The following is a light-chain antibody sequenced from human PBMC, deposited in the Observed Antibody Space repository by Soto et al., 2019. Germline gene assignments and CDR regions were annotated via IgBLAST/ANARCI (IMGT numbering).Light chain of an antibody. CDR1: QSVGSL. Sequence: VPTQSPATLCVQPGAFAKLSRKASQSVGSLLAWYQQKPGQAHRLLIYGASTRAAGLPDRFSGSGSGTDFTLTIRRLDPEDFAVYYCQHYATYPLTCGRGT. CDR3: QHYATYPLT. J-gene: IGKJ4*01. V-gene: IGKV3-15*01. CDR2: GAS.